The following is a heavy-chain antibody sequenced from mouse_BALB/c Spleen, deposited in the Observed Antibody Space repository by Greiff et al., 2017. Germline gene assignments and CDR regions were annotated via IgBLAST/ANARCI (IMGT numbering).Heavy chain of an antibody. V-gene: IGHV1-5*01. CDR3: TREYDGYYLRFAY. D-gene: IGHD2-3*01. Sequence: VQLQQSGTVLARPGASVKMSCKASGYTFTSYWMHWVKQRPGQGLEWIGAIYPGNSDTSYNQKFKGKAKLTAVTSTSTAYMELSSLTNEDSAVYYCTREYDGYYLRFAYWGQGTLVTVSA. CDR1: GYTFTSYW. CDR2: IYPGNSDT. J-gene: IGHJ3*01.